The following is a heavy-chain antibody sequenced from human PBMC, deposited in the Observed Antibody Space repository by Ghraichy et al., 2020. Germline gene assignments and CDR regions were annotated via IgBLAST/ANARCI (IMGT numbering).Heavy chain of an antibody. Sequence: GESLNISCAASGLTFSSSSFNWVRQAPGKGLEWVSNISSAGTTIYYADSVRGRFTISRDNAKNSLYLQMNSLRDDDTAVYYCANKHTGRDSRWEQLGSFDFWGQGTLVTVSS. CDR1: GLTFSSSS. D-gene: IGHD1-26*01. CDR3: ANKHTGRDSRWEQLGSFDF. CDR2: ISSAGTTI. J-gene: IGHJ4*02. V-gene: IGHV3-48*02.